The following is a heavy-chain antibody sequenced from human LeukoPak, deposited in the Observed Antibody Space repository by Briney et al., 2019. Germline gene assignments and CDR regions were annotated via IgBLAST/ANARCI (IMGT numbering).Heavy chain of an antibody. CDR3: ARVRYCSSTSCYMVDY. D-gene: IGHD2-2*02. Sequence: EASVKVSCKASGYTFTSYGISWVRQAPGQGLEWMGWINPNSGGTNYAQKFQGRVTMTRDTSISTAYMELSRLRSDDTAVYYCARVRYCSSTSCYMVDYWGQGTLVTVSS. CDR2: INPNSGGT. V-gene: IGHV1-2*02. CDR1: GYTFTSYG. J-gene: IGHJ4*02.